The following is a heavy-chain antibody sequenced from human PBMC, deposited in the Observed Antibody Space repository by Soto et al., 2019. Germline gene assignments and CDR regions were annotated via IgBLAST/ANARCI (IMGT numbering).Heavy chain of an antibody. Sequence: GASVKVSCKASGGTFSSYAISWVRQAPGQGLEWMGGIIPIFGTANYAQKFQGRVTITADESTSTAYMELSSLRSEDTAVYYCARDANDQVDFDYWGQGTLVTVSS. CDR2: IIPIFGTA. J-gene: IGHJ4*02. D-gene: IGHD1-1*01. V-gene: IGHV1-69*13. CDR1: GGTFSSYA. CDR3: ARDANDQVDFDY.